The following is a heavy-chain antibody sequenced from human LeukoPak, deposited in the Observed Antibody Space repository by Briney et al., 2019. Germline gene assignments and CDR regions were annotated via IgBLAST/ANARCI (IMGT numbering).Heavy chain of an antibody. CDR2: MNPRDNT. CDR1: GYTSTSPD. V-gene: IGHV1-8*01. Sequence: ASVKVSCKASGYTSTSPDINWVRQATGRGLEWLGWMNPRDNTGYAQKFQGRITLTRDKSINTAYMELSSLRSEDTAVYYCARYTQHYGFDIWGQGTMVTVSA. D-gene: IGHD3-3*02. CDR3: ARYTQHYGFDI. J-gene: IGHJ3*02.